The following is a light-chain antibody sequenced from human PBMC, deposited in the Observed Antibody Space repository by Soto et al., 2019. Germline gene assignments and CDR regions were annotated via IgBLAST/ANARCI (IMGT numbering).Light chain of an antibody. Sequence: QSALTQPRSVSGSPGQSVTISCTGTSSDVGGYNYVSWYQLHPGTAPKLMIYDVSKRPSGVPDRFSGSKSGNTASLTISGLQAEDEADYYCCSYVGSYTWVFGGGTKLTVL. CDR1: SSDVGGYNY. CDR2: DVS. CDR3: CSYVGSYTWV. V-gene: IGLV2-11*01. J-gene: IGLJ3*02.